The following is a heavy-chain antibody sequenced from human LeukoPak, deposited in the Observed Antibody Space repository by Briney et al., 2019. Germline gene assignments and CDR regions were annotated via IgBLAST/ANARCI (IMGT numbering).Heavy chain of an antibody. J-gene: IGHJ5*02. Sequence: PSETLSLTCTVSGGSISSYYWSWIRQPPGKGLEWIGYIYYSGSTNYNPSFKSRVTISVDTSKNQFSLKLSSVTAADTAVYYCARAYDYVWGSYRSENWFDPWGQGTLVTVSS. V-gene: IGHV4-59*01. D-gene: IGHD3-16*02. CDR3: ARAYDYVWGSYRSENWFDP. CDR2: IYYSGST. CDR1: GGSISSYY.